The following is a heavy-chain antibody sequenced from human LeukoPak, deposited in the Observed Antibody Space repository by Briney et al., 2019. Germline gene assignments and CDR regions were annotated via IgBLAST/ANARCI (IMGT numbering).Heavy chain of an antibody. Sequence: KPSETLSLTCTVSGGSISSYYWSWIRQPAGKGLEWIGRIYTSGSTNYNPSLKSRVTMSVDTSKNQFSLKLSSVTAADTAVYYCASLLDDYGDYERYFDLWGRGTLVTVSS. CDR2: IYTSGST. V-gene: IGHV4-4*07. D-gene: IGHD4-17*01. CDR1: GGSISSYY. J-gene: IGHJ2*01. CDR3: ASLLDDYGDYERYFDL.